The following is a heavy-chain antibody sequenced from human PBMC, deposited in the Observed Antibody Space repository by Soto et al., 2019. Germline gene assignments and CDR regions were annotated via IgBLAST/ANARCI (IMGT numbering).Heavy chain of an antibody. D-gene: IGHD2-2*01. Sequence: ASVKVSCKASGYTFTSYDINWVRQATGQGLEWMGWMNPNSGNTGYAQKFQGRVTMTRNTSISTAYMELSSLRSEDTAVYYCAREVPAAMGSPNWFDPWGQGTLVTVS. CDR2: MNPNSGNT. J-gene: IGHJ5*02. CDR1: GYTFTSYD. CDR3: AREVPAAMGSPNWFDP. V-gene: IGHV1-8*01.